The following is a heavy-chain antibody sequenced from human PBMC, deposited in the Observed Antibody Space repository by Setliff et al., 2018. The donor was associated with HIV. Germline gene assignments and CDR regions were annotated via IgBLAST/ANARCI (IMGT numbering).Heavy chain of an antibody. V-gene: IGHV4-31*03. Sequence: SETLSLTCTVSGVSVSSGGYYWSWIRQHPGKGLEWIGYVYYIGTSYFNPSLKSRITISVDTSKNHFSLKLSSVTAADTAVYYCARRRYYDSSGKSYFDYWGQGTLVTVSS. CDR3: ARRRYYDSSGKSYFDY. J-gene: IGHJ4*02. D-gene: IGHD3-22*01. CDR1: GVSVSSGGYY. CDR2: VYYIGTS.